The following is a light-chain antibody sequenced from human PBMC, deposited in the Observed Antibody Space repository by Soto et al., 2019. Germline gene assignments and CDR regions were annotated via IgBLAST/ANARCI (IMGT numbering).Light chain of an antibody. Sequence: EIVLTQSPGSLSLSPGERATLSCRASQSVSSTFFAWYQQRPGKAPRLLMYGASSRATGIPERFSGSGSGTDFTLTISRLEPEDFAVYYCQQFDSSATFGQGTKVEIK. CDR3: QQFDSSAT. CDR2: GAS. J-gene: IGKJ1*01. CDR1: QSVSSTF. V-gene: IGKV3-20*01.